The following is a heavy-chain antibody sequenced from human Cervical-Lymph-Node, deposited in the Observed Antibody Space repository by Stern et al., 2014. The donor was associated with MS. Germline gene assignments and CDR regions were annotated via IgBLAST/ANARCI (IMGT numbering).Heavy chain of an antibody. V-gene: IGHV1-18*01. CDR2: ISPYNGNT. Sequence: VHLVESGAEVKKPGASVKVSCKASGYTFTSYGISWVRQAPGQGLEWMGWISPYNGNTNYAQKLQGRVTMTTDTSTSTAYMELRSLRSDDTAVYYCARDSAIFGVGAAWFDPWGQGTLVTVSS. D-gene: IGHD3-3*01. CDR3: ARDSAIFGVGAAWFDP. CDR1: GYTFTSYG. J-gene: IGHJ5*02.